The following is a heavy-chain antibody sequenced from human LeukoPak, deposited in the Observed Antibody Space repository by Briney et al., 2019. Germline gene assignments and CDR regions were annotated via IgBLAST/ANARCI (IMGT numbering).Heavy chain of an antibody. J-gene: IGHJ4*02. D-gene: IGHD3-9*01. CDR3: ARDPLRYFDPYPV. V-gene: IGHV4-31*03. Sequence: PSQTLSLTCTVSGGSISSGGYYWSWIRQHPGKGLEWIGYIYYSGSTYYNPSLKSRVTISVDTSKNQFSLKLSSVTAADTAVYYCARDPLRYFDPYPVWGQGTLVTVSS. CDR2: IYYSGST. CDR1: GGSISSGGYY.